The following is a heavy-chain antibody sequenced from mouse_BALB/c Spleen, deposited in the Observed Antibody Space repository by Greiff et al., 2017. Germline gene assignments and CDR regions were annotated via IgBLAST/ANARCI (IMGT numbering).Heavy chain of an antibody. D-gene: IGHD1-1*01. J-gene: IGHJ4*01. CDR2: ISNGGGST. Sequence: EVKVVESGGGLVQPGGSLKLSCAASGFTFSSYTMSWVRQTPEKRLEWVAYISNGGGSTYYPDTVKGRFTISRDNAKNTLYLQMSSLKSEDTAMYYCAKNYGSRHAMDYWGQGTSVTVSS. V-gene: IGHV5-12-2*01. CDR1: GFTFSSYT. CDR3: AKNYGSRHAMDY.